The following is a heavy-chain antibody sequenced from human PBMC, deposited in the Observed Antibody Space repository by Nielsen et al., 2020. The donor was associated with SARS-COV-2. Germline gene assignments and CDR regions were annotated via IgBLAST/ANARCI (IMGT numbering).Heavy chain of an antibody. J-gene: IGHJ4*02. V-gene: IGHV3-30-3*01. CDR2: ISYDGSNK. CDR3: ARDFSAGSGSKHGKALGFDY. Sequence: GGSLRPSCAASGFTFSSYAMHWVRQAPGKGLEWVAVISYDGSNKYYADSVKGRFTISRDNSKNTLYLQMNSLRAEDTAVYYCARDFSAGSGSKHGKALGFDYWGQGTLVTVSS. CDR1: GFTFSSYA. D-gene: IGHD1-26*01.